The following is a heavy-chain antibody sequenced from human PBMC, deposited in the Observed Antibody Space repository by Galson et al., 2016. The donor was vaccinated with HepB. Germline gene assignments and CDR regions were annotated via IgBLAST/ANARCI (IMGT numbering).Heavy chain of an antibody. CDR1: GYIFTSYY. V-gene: IGHV1-46*01. CDR2: INPSGGTT. Sequence: SVKVSCKASGYIFTSYYLYWVRQAPGQGLEWMGMINPSGGTTVNTQKFQGRITMTRDTSTTTVDMELSSLTFEDTAVYFCARAPLGGAFDFWGQGTMVTVSS. CDR3: ARAPLGGAFDF. D-gene: IGHD3-16*01. J-gene: IGHJ3*01.